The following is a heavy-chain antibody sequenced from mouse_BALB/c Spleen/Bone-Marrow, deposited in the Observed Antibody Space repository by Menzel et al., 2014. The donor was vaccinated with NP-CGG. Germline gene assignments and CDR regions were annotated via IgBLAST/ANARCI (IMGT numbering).Heavy chain of an antibody. CDR3: VTTPDY. CDR2: IRLKSDNYTT. V-gene: IGHV6-6*02. D-gene: IGHD2-3*01. CDR1: GFSFSRYW. J-gene: IGHJ2*01. Sequence: VQLKESGGGLVQPGGSMKLSCVASGFSFSRYWMSWVRQSPEKGLEWVAEIRLKSDNYTTHYAESVKGKFTISRDDTKSRLCLQMNSLRAEDTGVYYCVTTPDYWGQGTTLTVSS.